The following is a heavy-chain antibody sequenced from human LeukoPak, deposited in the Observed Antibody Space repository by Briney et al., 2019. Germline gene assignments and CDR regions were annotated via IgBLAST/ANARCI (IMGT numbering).Heavy chain of an antibody. D-gene: IGHD3-10*01. V-gene: IGHV3-9*01. CDR3: AKAGSGSYYFYGMDV. CDR2: ISWNTDSM. CDR1: GFTFDDYA. Sequence: GRSLRLSCAASGFTFDDYAMHWVRQAPGKGLEWVSSISWNTDSMGYADSVKGRFTISRDNAKNSLYLQMNSLRPEDTALYYCAKAGSGSYYFYGMDVWGQGTTVTVSS. J-gene: IGHJ6*02.